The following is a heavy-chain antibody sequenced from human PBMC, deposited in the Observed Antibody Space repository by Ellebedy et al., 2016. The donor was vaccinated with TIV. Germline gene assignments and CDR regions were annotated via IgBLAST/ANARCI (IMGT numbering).Heavy chain of an antibody. CDR2: INPSGGTT. CDR3: ARDLRQLPAH. CDR1: GYTFTGYY. D-gene: IGHD2-2*01. V-gene: IGHV1-46*01. J-gene: IGHJ4*02. Sequence: AASVKVSCKASGYTFTGYYMHWVRQAPGQGLEWMGIINPSGGTTFYAQKFQGRVTMTRDTSTSTVYMDLSGLRSEDTAVYYCARDLRQLPAHWGQGTLVTVSS.